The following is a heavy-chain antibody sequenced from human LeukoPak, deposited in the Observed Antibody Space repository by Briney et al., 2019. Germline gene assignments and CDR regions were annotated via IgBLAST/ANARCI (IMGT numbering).Heavy chain of an antibody. CDR1: RGSISSYY. CDR2: IYYSGST. J-gene: IGHJ5*02. CDR3: ARAIFPSMVRGVMARTNWFDP. V-gene: IGHV4-59*01. D-gene: IGHD3-10*01. Sequence: SETLSLTCTVSRGSISSYYWSWIRQPPGKGLEWIGYIYYSGSTNYNPSLKSRVTISVDTSKNQFSLKLSSVTAADTAVYYCARAIFPSMVRGVMARTNWFDPWGQGTLVTVSS.